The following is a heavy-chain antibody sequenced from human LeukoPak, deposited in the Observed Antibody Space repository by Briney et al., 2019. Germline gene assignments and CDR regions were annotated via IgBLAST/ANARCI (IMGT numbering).Heavy chain of an antibody. CDR3: AREVGGYSGYTDYEDY. CDR1: GGSISSSSYY. CDR2: IYYSGST. J-gene: IGHJ4*02. D-gene: IGHD5-12*01. Sequence: SETLSLTRTVSGGSISSSSYYWGWIRQPPGKGLEWIGSIYYSGSTYYNPSLKSRVTISVDTSKNQFSLKLSSVTAADTAVYYCAREVGGYSGYTDYEDYWGQGTLVTVSS. V-gene: IGHV4-39*07.